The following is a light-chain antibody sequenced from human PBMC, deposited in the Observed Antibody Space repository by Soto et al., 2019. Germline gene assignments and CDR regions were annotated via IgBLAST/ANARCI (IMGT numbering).Light chain of an antibody. CDR1: QNINRW. J-gene: IGKJ3*01. Sequence: DIQMTQSPSTLAASVGDRVTITCRASQNINRWLAWYQQKPGKAPKVLIYDASSLESGVPSRFSGCGSGTEFTLTIPSLQPDDFATYYCQQYDGYFGPGTKVYFK. CDR2: DAS. V-gene: IGKV1-5*01. CDR3: QQYDGY.